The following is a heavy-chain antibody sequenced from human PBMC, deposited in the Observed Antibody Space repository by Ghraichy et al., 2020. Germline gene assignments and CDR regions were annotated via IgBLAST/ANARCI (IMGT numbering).Heavy chain of an antibody. Sequence: GSLRLSCTVSGGSVSSSSYYWGWIRQPPGKGLEWIGKIYYRGSIYYNPSLKSRVTISIDTSKNQFSLKLSSVTAADTAVYYCATLGYCSTTSCYTGGRYMDVWGKGTTVTVSS. D-gene: IGHD2-2*02. CDR1: GGSVSSSSYY. J-gene: IGHJ6*03. CDR3: ATLGYCSTTSCYTGGRYMDV. V-gene: IGHV4-39*01. CDR2: IYYRGSI.